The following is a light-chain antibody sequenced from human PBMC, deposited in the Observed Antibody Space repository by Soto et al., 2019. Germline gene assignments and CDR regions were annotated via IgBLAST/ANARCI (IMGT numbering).Light chain of an antibody. CDR2: SNT. CDR3: VAWDDSRNGVV. Sequence: QSVLTQPPSASGTPGQRVTISCSGSTSNSGSNTVNWYQQLPGTAPKLLIYSNTQRPSAVPERFSGSKSGTSASLAIIGRQSEDEADYYCVAWDDSRNGVVFGGGTKVTVL. J-gene: IGLJ2*01. V-gene: IGLV1-44*01. CDR1: TSNSGSNT.